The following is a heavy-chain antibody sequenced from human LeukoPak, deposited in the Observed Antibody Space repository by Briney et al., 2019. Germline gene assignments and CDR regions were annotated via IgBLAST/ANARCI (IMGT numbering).Heavy chain of an antibody. J-gene: IGHJ4*02. Sequence: SETLSLTCVVYGGSFSGHYWSRIRQPPGKGLEWIGEINHSGSVNYNPSHKSRVTVSADTSKNQFSLKLNSVTAADTAVYYCAFTTGSYYLDSWGQGTLVTVSS. CDR1: GGSFSGHY. CDR3: AFTTGSYYLDS. CDR2: INHSGSV. V-gene: IGHV4-34*01. D-gene: IGHD1-26*01.